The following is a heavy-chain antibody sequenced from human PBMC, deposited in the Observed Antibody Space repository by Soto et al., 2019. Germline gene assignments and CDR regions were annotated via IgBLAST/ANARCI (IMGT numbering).Heavy chain of an antibody. CDR1: GYTFTSYA. CDR3: ARDGLRAPVLDAFDI. Sequence: GASVKVSCKASGYTFTSYAMHWVRQAPGQRLEWMGWINAGNGNTKYSQKFQGRVTITRDTSASTAYMELSSLRSEDTAVYYCARDGLRAPVLDAFDIWGQGTMVTVSS. V-gene: IGHV1-3*01. J-gene: IGHJ3*02. CDR2: INAGNGNT. D-gene: IGHD6-6*01.